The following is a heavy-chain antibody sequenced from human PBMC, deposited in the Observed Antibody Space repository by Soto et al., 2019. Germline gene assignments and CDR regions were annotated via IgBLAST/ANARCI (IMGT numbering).Heavy chain of an antibody. V-gene: IGHV1-69*01. J-gene: IGHJ6*02. CDR2: IIPIFGTA. CDR1: GGTFSSYA. Sequence: QVQLVQSGAEVKKPGSSVKVSCKASGGTFSSYAISWVRQAPGQGLEWMGGIIPIFGTANYAQKFQGRVRITADESTSRAYMELSSMRSADQAVYYCARDGGVDIVATIPYYYYGMDVWGQGTTVTVSS. CDR3: ARDGGVDIVATIPYYYYGMDV. D-gene: IGHD5-12*01.